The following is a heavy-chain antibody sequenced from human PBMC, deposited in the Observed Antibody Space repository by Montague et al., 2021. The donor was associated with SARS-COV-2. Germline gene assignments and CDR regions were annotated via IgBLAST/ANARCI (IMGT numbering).Heavy chain of an antibody. J-gene: IGHJ4*02. CDR3: ARIPVGSKYYFDF. Sequence: CAISGDSVSSNIATWNWIRRSPSRGLEWLGRTYYRSKWYNDYAESVKSRITIDPDTSKHQFSLHLNSVTPKDTAVYYCARIPVGSKYYFDFWGQGTLVTVSS. CDR1: GDSVSSNIAT. V-gene: IGHV6-1*01. D-gene: IGHD2-2*01. CDR2: TYYRSKWYN.